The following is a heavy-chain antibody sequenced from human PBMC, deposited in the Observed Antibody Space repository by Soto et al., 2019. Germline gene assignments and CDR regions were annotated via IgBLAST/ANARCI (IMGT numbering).Heavy chain of an antibody. D-gene: IGHD2-21*02. Sequence: PGESLKISCKGSGYTFTSYWIGWVRQMPGKGLEWMGIIYPGDSDTRYSPSFQGQVTISADKSISTAYLQCSSLKASDTAVYYCARGGHVVVVTAALDYWGQGTLVTVSS. J-gene: IGHJ4*02. V-gene: IGHV5-51*01. CDR1: GYTFTSYW. CDR2: IYPGDSDT. CDR3: ARGGHVVVVTAALDY.